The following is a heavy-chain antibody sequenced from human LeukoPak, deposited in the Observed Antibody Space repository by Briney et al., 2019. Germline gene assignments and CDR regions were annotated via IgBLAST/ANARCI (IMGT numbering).Heavy chain of an antibody. Sequence: SETLSLTCTVSGGSISSYYWSWIRQPPGKGLEWIGYIYTSGSTNHNPSLKSRVTISVDTSKNQFSLKLSSVTAADTAVYYCARHQVRAYCGGDCHIYFDYWGQGTLVTVSS. V-gene: IGHV4-4*09. J-gene: IGHJ4*02. CDR1: GGSISSYY. CDR3: ARHQVRAYCGGDCHIYFDY. D-gene: IGHD2-21*02. CDR2: IYTSGST.